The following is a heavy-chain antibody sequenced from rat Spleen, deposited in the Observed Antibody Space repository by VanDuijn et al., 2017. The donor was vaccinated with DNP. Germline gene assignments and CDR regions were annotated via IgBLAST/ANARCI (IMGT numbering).Heavy chain of an antibody. CDR2: ISSTGGST. Sequence: EVQLVESGGGLVQPERSLKISCVASEFTFSRSDVAWVRQAPGKGLEWVASISSTGGSTSYRDSVKGRFTISRDNAKSILYLQMDSLRSEDTATFYCTTDFERGYWGQGVMVTVSS. V-gene: IGHV5-19*01. D-gene: IGHD1-11*01. CDR1: EFTFSRSD. CDR3: TTDFERGY. J-gene: IGHJ2*01.